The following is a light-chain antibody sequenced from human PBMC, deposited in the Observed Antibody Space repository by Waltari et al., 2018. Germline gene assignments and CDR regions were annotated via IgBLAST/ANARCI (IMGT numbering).Light chain of an antibody. J-gene: IGLJ2*01. CDR1: SSDVGSYNY. CDR2: DVS. V-gene: IGLV2-11*01. Sequence: QSALTQPRSVSGSPGQSVTISCTGTSSDVGSYNYVSWYQQYPGKVPILMIYDVSKRPSGVPDRFSGSKSGNTASLTISGLQAEDEADYYCCSYAGSYVVFGGGTKLTVL. CDR3: CSYAGSYVV.